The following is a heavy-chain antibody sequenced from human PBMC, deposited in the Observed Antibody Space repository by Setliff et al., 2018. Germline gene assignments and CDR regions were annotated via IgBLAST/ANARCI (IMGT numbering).Heavy chain of an antibody. Sequence: SETLSLTCTVSGGSVGNSYYYWSWIRQPAGKGLEWIGRIFGSGSTNYNPSLKSRVTMSIDTSKNQFFLKVRSVTAADTAVYYCARDRGSNNSPEDFDYWGLGTLVTVSS. CDR1: GGSVGNSYYY. CDR2: IFGSGST. V-gene: IGHV4-61*10. CDR3: ARDRGSNNSPEDFDY. J-gene: IGHJ4*02. D-gene: IGHD1-1*01.